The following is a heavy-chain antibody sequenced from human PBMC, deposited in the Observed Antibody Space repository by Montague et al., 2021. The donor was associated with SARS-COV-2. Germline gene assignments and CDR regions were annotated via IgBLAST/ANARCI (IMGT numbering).Heavy chain of an antibody. CDR2: ISYDGSNK. CDR3: AREGSIDEKGMGLDY. V-gene: IGHV3-30-3*01. D-gene: IGHD3-10*01. CDR1: GFTFSSYG. Sequence: SLRLSCAASGFTFSSYGMHWVRQAPGKGLEWATLISYDGSNKYYADSVKGRFTISRDNSKNTLYLQMSSLRAEDTAVYYCAREGSIDEKGMGLDYWGQGTLVTVSS. J-gene: IGHJ4*02.